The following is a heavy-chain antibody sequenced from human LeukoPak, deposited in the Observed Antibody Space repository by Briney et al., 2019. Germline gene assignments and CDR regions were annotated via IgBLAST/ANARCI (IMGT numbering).Heavy chain of an antibody. CDR2: INPSGGST. V-gene: IGHV1-46*01. Sequence: ASVKVSCKASGYTFTSYYMHWVRQAPGQGLEWMGIINPSGGSTSYAQKFQGRVTMTRDMSTSTVYMELSSLRSEDTAVYYCVKLTGGYSYGYVPFDYWGQGTLVTVSS. D-gene: IGHD5-18*01. CDR1: GYTFTSYY. J-gene: IGHJ4*02. CDR3: VKLTGGYSYGYVPFDY.